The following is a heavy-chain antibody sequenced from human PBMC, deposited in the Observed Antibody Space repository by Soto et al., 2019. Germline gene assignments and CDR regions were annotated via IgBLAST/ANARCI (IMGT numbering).Heavy chain of an antibody. CDR2: LLRSGSSA. D-gene: IGHD4-17*01. V-gene: IGHV3-23*01. CDR1: GFTFRNYA. J-gene: IGHJ5*02. Sequence: GGSLRLSCAASGFTFRNYAMTWARQAPGTGLEWVSSLLRSGSSAYYADSVRGRFTISSDTSANSLYLQMDNLRAEDTAIYYCAKDAISGDGIWLMDSWGQGTVVTVS. CDR3: AKDAISGDGIWLMDS.